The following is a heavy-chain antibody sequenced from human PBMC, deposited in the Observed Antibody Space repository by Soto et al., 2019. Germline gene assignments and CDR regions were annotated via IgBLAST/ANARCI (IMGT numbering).Heavy chain of an antibody. J-gene: IGHJ4*02. Sequence: SETLSLTCTVSGASIGSGDYFWSWIRQSPGKGLQWIGYIYDSGSSYYNPSLKSRVTMSVDTSKNQFSLKLSSVTAADTAVYYCAREKGYISGPKNFDYWGQGTLVTVSS. D-gene: IGHD5-12*01. V-gene: IGHV4-30-4*01. CDR3: AREKGYISGPKNFDY. CDR2: IYDSGSS. CDR1: GASIGSGDYF.